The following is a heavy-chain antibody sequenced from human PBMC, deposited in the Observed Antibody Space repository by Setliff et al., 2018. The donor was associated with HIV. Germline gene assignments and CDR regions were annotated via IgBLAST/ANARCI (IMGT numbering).Heavy chain of an antibody. Sequence: SETLSLTCTVSGGSINTDYWSWIRQPAGKGLEFLGRISATGTINYNPSLRSRLTISLDASKNHFSLKVKSVTAADTAVYYCARETGSYSSGWYWGDAIDIWGQGTMVTVSS. CDR3: ARETGSYSSGWYWGDAIDI. D-gene: IGHD6-19*01. J-gene: IGHJ3*02. CDR1: GGSINTDY. V-gene: IGHV4-4*07. CDR2: ISATGTI.